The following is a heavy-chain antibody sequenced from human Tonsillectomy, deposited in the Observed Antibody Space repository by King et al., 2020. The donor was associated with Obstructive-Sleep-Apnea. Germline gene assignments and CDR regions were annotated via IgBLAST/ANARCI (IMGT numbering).Heavy chain of an antibody. CDR1: GFTFSSYA. CDR3: AKDRGYCSSTSCYLDAFDI. D-gene: IGHD2-2*01. V-gene: IGHV3-23*04. Sequence: VQLVESGGGLVQPGGSLRLSCAASGFTFSSYAMSWVRQAPGKGLEWVSAISGSGGSTYYADSVKGRFTISRDNSNNTLYLQMNSLRAEDTAVYYCAKDRGYCSSTSCYLDAFDIWGQGTMVTVSS. J-gene: IGHJ3*02. CDR2: ISGSGGST.